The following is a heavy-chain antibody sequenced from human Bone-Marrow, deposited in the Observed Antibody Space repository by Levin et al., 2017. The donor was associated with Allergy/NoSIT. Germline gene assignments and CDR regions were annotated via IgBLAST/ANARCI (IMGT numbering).Heavy chain of an antibody. J-gene: IGHJ4*02. D-gene: IGHD2-2*01. V-gene: IGHV4-59*01. CDR2: IYSSGST. CDR1: GGSISSYY. CDR3: ARAYFPAAILDV. Sequence: SETLSLTCTVSGGSISSYYWSWIRQPPGKGLEWIGYIYSSGSTKYNPSLKSRVTISADTSKNQFSLKLSSVTAADTAVYYCARAYFPAAILDVWGQGTLVTVSS.